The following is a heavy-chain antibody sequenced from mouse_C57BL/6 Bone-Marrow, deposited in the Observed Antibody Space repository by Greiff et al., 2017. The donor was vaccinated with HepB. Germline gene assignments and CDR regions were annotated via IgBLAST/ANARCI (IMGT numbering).Heavy chain of an antibody. CDR2: IRSKSNNYAT. D-gene: IGHD1-2*01. V-gene: IGHV10-1*01. J-gene: IGHJ4*01. CDR1: GFSFNTYA. CDR3: VRSTAYAMDY. Sequence: EVKVIESGGGLVQPKGSLKLSCAASGFSFNTYAMNWVRQAPGKGLEWVARIRSKSNNYATYYADSVKDRFTISRDDSESMLYLQMNNLKTEDTAMYYCVRSTAYAMDYWGQGTSVTVSS.